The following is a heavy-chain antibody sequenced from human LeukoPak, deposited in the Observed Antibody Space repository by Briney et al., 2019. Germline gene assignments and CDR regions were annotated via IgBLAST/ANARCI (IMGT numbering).Heavy chain of an antibody. CDR1: GFTFSSYG. V-gene: IGHV3-33*01. Sequence: GGSLRLSRAASGFTFSSYGMHWVRQAPGKGLEWVAVIWYDGSNKYYADSVKGRFTISRDNSKNTLYLQMNSLRAEDTAVYYCAREGGSNPKYYFDYWGQGTLVTVSS. CDR3: AREGGSNPKYYFDY. CDR2: IWYDGSNK. J-gene: IGHJ4*02. D-gene: IGHD1-26*01.